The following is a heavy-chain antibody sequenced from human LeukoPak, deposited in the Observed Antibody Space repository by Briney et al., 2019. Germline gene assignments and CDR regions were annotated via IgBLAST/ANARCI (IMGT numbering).Heavy chain of an antibody. CDR3: AKDWYYDFWSGSTPYFDY. CDR2: ISGSGGTT. V-gene: IGHV3-23*01. Sequence: GGSLRLSCAASGFTFSSFAMSWVRQAPGKGLEWVSAISGSGGTTYYADSVKGRFTISRDNSKNTVYLQVNSLRAEDSAIYYCAKDWYYDFWSGSTPYFDYWGQGTLVTVSS. CDR1: GFTFSSFA. D-gene: IGHD3-3*01. J-gene: IGHJ4*02.